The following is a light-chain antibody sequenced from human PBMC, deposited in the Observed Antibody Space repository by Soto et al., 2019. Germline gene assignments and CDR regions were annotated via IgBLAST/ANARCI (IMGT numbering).Light chain of an antibody. CDR3: QQRSNWLT. Sequence: EIVLTQSPATLSLSPGERATLSCRASQSVSSYLAWYQQKPGQAPRLLIYDASNRATGIPARFSGSGSGTDFTLTTSSLEPEACAVSYCQQRSNWLTFGGGTKVLSK. CDR2: DAS. V-gene: IGKV3-11*01. CDR1: QSVSSY. J-gene: IGKJ4*01.